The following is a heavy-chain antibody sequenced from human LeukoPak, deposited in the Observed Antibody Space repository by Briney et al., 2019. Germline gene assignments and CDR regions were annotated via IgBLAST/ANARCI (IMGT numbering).Heavy chain of an antibody. D-gene: IGHD6-19*01. CDR2: IYPGDSDT. V-gene: IGHV5-51*01. J-gene: IGHJ5*02. CDR1: GYSLTSYW. CDR3: ARTDSWYSSGWYWFDP. Sequence: GESLKISCKGSGYSLTSYWIGWVRPLPGKGLEWMGIIYPGDSDTRYSPSFQGQVTISADKSISTAYLQWSSLKASDTAMYYCARTDSWYSSGWYWFDPWGQGTLVTVSS.